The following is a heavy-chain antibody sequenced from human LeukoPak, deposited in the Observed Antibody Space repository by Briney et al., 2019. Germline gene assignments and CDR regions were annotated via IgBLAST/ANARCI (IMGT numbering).Heavy chain of an antibody. CDR2: ISDGGSKK. D-gene: IGHD6-6*01. J-gene: IGHJ1*01. CDR1: KFSFSSYA. V-gene: IGHV3-30-3*01. CDR3: ARDDKGYSGSSKYFQH. Sequence: GGSLRLSCAASKFSFSSYAIHWVRQAPGKGLEWVTVISDGGSKKYYADSVKGRFSISRDNSKNTLYLQMNSLRAEDTAVYYCARDDKGYSGSSKYFQHWGQGTLVTVSS.